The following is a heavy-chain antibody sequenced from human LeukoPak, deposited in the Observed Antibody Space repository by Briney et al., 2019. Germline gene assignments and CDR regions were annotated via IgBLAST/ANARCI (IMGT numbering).Heavy chain of an antibody. D-gene: IGHD7-27*01. J-gene: IGHJ4*02. V-gene: IGHV3-74*01. CDR2: INSGGSGT. CDR1: GFAFSSNW. CDR3: ATSLGPLTEY. Sequence: GGSLRLSCAASGFAFSSNWMHWVRQTPGKGLVWVSRINSGGSGTSYADSVEGRFTISRDNAKNTLYLQMNSLRAEDTAVYYCATSLGPLTEYWGQGALVTVSS.